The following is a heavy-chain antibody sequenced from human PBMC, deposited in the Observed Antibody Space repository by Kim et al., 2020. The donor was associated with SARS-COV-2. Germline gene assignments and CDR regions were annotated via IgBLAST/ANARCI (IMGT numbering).Heavy chain of an antibody. V-gene: IGHV5-10-1*01. J-gene: IGHJ6*02. CDR2: IDPSDSYT. D-gene: IGHD2-2*01. Sequence: GESLKISCKGSGYSFTSYWISWVRQMPGKGLEWMGRIDPSDSYTNYSPSFQGHVTISADKSISTAYLQWSSLKASDTAMYYCARQDIVVVPAAMPAASWYSGYYGMDVWGQGTTVTVSS. CDR1: GYSFTSYW. CDR3: ARQDIVVVPAAMPAASWYSGYYGMDV.